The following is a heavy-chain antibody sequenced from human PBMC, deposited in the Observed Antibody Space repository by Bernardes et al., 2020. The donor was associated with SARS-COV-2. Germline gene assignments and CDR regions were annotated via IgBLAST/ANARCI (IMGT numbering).Heavy chain of an antibody. V-gene: IGHV3-74*03. Sequence: GSLSLSCAASGLTFSSYWMHWVRQAPGKELVWVSRINSDGSGTMYADSVKGRFTISRDNAKSTLHLQMNSLRAEDTAVYYCASQGDCSGGTCQHYWGQGILVTVSS. J-gene: IGHJ4*02. CDR3: ASQGDCSGGTCQHY. D-gene: IGHD2-15*01. CDR2: INSDGSGT. CDR1: GLTFSSYW.